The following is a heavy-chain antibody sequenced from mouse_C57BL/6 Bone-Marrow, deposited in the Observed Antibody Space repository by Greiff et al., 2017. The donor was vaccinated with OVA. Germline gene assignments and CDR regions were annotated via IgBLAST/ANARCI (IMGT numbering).Heavy chain of an antibody. CDR1: GYSITSGYY. D-gene: IGHD2-1*01. Sequence: EVKLQESGPGLVKPSQSLSLTCSVTGYSITSGYYWNWIRQFPGNKLEWMGYISYDGSNHYNPSLKNRISITRDTSKNQFFLKLNSVTTEDTATYDCARADDGTAWFAYWGQGTLVTVSA. CDR2: ISYDGSN. CDR3: ARADDGTAWFAY. V-gene: IGHV3-6*01. J-gene: IGHJ3*01.